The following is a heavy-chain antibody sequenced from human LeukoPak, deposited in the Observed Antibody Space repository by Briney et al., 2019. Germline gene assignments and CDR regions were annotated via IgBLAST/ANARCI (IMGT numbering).Heavy chain of an antibody. CDR1: GFTFSSYS. D-gene: IGHD5-12*01. Sequence: GGSLRLSCAASGFTFSSYSMNWVRQAPGKGLEWVSSISSSSSYIYYADSVKGRFTISRDNAKNSLYLKMNSLRAEDTAVYYCARDQGYSGYDSLDYWGQGTLVTVSS. V-gene: IGHV3-21*01. CDR2: ISSSSSYI. CDR3: ARDQGYSGYDSLDY. J-gene: IGHJ4*02.